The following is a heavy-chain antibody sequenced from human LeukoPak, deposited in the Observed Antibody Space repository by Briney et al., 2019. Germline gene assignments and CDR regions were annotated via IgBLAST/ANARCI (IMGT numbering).Heavy chain of an antibody. V-gene: IGHV1-8*01. CDR3: GRFRPKSTKLYCSGGSSLRGFDP. Sequence: GASVKVSCKASGYTFTSYDINWVRQATGQGLEWMGWMNPNSGNTGYAQKFQGRVTMTRNTSISTAYMELSSLRSEDTAVYYCGRFRPKSTKLYCSGGSSLRGFDPWGQGTLVTVS. J-gene: IGHJ5*02. D-gene: IGHD2-15*01. CDR1: GYTFTSYD. CDR2: MNPNSGNT.